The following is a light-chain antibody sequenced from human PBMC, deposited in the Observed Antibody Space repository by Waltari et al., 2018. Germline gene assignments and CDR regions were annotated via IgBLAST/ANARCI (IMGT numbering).Light chain of an antibody. CDR1: QSVSRA. CDR2: GAS. V-gene: IGKV3-20*01. J-gene: IGKJ1*01. CDR3: QHYVRLPAT. Sequence: EVVLTQSPGTLSLSPGERATLSCRASQSVSRALAWYQQKPGQAPSLLIYGASIRATGIPYRFSGSGSGTDFSLTISRLEPADSAMYYCQHYVRLPATFGQGTKVEIK.